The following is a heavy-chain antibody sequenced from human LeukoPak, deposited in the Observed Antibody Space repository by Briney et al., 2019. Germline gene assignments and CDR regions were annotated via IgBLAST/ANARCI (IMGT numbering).Heavy chain of an antibody. CDR3: ASCTGYVVLDY. Sequence: GRSLRLSCAASGFTFISYAMNWVRQAPGRGLEGVAVISYDGSNKYYADSVKGRFTISRDNSKNTLYLQMNSLGSEDTAVYYCASCTGYVVLDYWGQGTLVTVSS. V-gene: IGHV3-30*04. D-gene: IGHD2-21*01. J-gene: IGHJ4*02. CDR1: GFTFISYA. CDR2: ISYDGSNK.